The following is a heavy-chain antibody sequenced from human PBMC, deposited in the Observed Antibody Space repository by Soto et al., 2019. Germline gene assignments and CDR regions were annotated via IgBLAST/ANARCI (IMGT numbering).Heavy chain of an antibody. D-gene: IGHD3-10*01. Sequence: EVHLLESGGGLVQPGGSLRLSCAASEFTFSNYSMNWVRQAPGKGLEWVSVISGTGGGTNNADSAKGRFTTSRDNSKNTLKLQMNSLRADDTAVYYCAKRAFYGSGIPNYYGMDGWGEGGAVTVAS. J-gene: IGHJ6*04. CDR3: AKRAFYGSGIPNYYGMDG. V-gene: IGHV3-23*01. CDR1: EFTFSNYS. CDR2: ISGTGGGT.